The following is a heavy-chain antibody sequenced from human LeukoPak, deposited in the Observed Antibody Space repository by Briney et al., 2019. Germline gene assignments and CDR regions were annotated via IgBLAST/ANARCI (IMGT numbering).Heavy chain of an antibody. Sequence: GGSLRLSCAASGFTFSSYGMHWVRQAPGKGLEWVAVISYDGSNKYYADSVKGRFTISRDNSKNTLYLQMNSLRAEDTAVYYCAEDQWLQNYYFDYWGQGTLVTVSS. J-gene: IGHJ4*02. V-gene: IGHV3-30*18. CDR3: AEDQWLQNYYFDY. CDR1: GFTFSSYG. CDR2: ISYDGSNK. D-gene: IGHD5-12*01.